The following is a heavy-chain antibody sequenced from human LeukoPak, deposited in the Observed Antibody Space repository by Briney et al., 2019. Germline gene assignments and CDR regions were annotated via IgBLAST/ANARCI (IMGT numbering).Heavy chain of an antibody. V-gene: IGHV3-30-3*01. CDR2: ISYDGTNK. CDR3: AREREDAFDI. J-gene: IGHJ3*02. CDR1: GFTFSSYA. Sequence: GGSLRLSCAASGFTFSSYAMHWVRQAPGKRLEWVALISYDGTNKYYADSVKGRFTISRDNSKNTLYLQMNSLRAEDTAVYYCAREREDAFDIWGQGTMVTVSS.